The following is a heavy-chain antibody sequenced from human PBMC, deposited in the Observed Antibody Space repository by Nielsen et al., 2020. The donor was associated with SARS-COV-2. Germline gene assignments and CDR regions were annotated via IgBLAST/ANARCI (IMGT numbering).Heavy chain of an antibody. V-gene: IGHV3-9*02. D-gene: IGHD6-13*01. CDR3: AKWGYSRSWATPYGMDV. CDR2: ISWNSGSI. J-gene: IGHJ6*02. Sequence: GGSLRLSCAASGFTSDDYAMHWVRQAPAKGLEWVSGISWNSGSIGYADSVKGRFTISRDNAKNSLYLQMNRLRAGDTALFYCAKWGYSRSWATPYGMDVWGQGTTVTVSS. CDR1: GFTSDDYA.